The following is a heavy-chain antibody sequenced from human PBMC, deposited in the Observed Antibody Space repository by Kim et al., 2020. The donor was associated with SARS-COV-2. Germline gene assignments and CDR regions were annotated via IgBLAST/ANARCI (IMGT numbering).Heavy chain of an antibody. J-gene: IGHJ4*02. D-gene: IGHD1-26*01. Sequence: DSVKGRLTISRDNSKDTLYLQMNSLRAEDTAVYYCARVLSGSYYIDLVDYWGQGTLVTVSS. V-gene: IGHV3-30*01. CDR3: ARVLSGSYYIDLVDY.